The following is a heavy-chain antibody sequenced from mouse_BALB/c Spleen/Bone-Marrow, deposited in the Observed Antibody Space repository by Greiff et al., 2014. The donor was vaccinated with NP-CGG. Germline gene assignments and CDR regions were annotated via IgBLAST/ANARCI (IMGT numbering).Heavy chain of an antibody. J-gene: IGHJ1*01. Sequence: QVQLQESGAELVRPGASVKLSCKASGFTITSYWINWVKQRPGQGLEWIGNIYPSDSYTNYNQKFKDKAALTVDKSSSTAYMQLSSPTSEDSAVYYCTRGGNYWYFDVWGAGTTVTVSS. CDR1: GFTITSYW. CDR2: IYPSDSYT. V-gene: IGHV1-69*02. D-gene: IGHD2-1*01. CDR3: TRGGNYWYFDV.